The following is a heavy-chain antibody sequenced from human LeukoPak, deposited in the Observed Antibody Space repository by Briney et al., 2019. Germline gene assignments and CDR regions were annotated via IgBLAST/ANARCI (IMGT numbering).Heavy chain of an antibody. CDR1: GFTFSNHW. CDR2: IRTTDNT. V-gene: IGHV3-13*01. Sequence: GGSLRLSCAASGFTFSNHWMHWVRQPTGKGLEWVSAIRTTDNTFYIDSVNGRFSISRENAKTSLYLQMNSMRGEETAIYYRSRVPTNRWYNWFDPWGQGTLVTVSS. J-gene: IGHJ5*02. CDR3: SRVPTNRWYNWFDP. D-gene: IGHD2-8*01.